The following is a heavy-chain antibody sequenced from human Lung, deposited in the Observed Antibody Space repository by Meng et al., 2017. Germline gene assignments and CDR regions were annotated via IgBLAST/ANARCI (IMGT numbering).Heavy chain of an antibody. Sequence: EVQLVGSGAGLGQPGRSLRLSCAASGFSLSSYAMSWVRRAPGKGLEWLAALSGGGFTTYYADSVKGRFTISRHNSKNTLYLQVNSLRAEDTALYYCAKYSYGLGDYFDNWGQGALVTVSS. D-gene: IGHD3-10*01. V-gene: IGHV3-23*04. CDR2: LSGGGFTT. CDR1: GFSLSSYA. J-gene: IGHJ4*02. CDR3: AKYSYGLGDYFDN.